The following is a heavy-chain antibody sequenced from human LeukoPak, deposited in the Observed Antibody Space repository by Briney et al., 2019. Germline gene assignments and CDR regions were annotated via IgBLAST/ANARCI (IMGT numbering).Heavy chain of an antibody. V-gene: IGHV3-48*03. J-gene: IGHJ6*03. CDR1: GFTFSSYE. Sequence: GGSLRLSCAASGFTFSSYEVNWVRQAPGKGLEWVSYISSSGSTIYYADSVKGRFTISRDNAKNSLYLQMNSLRAEDTAVYYCARGNGLYCGGDCYSYYYYYMDVWGKGATVTVSS. CDR3: ARGNGLYCGGDCYSYYYYYMDV. D-gene: IGHD2-21*02. CDR2: ISSSGSTI.